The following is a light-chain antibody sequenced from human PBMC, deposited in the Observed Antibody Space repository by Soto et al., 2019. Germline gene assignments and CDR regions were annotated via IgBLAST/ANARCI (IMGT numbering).Light chain of an antibody. V-gene: IGKV3-20*01. Sequence: EIVLTQSPGTLSLSPGERATLSCRASRSVSSRYLAWFQQKPGQAPRLLIYGASSRATSIPDRFSGSGSGTYFTLTISRLVPEDCAVYDGQQYGYSPNTGGQGTKLEIK. CDR1: RSVSSRY. CDR2: GAS. J-gene: IGKJ2*01. CDR3: QQYGYSPNT.